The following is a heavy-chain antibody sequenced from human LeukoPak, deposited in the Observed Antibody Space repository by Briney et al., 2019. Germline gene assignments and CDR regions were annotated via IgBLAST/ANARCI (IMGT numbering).Heavy chain of an antibody. V-gene: IGHV4-59*12. J-gene: IGHJ4*02. CDR3: ARVRGYSYGPNKYYFDY. D-gene: IGHD5-18*01. CDR1: GGSISSYY. Sequence: SSETLSLTCTVSGGSISSYYWSWIRQPPGKGLEWIGYIYYSGTTNYNPSLKSRVTISVDTFKNQFSLKLSSVTAADTAVYYCARVRGYSYGPNKYYFDYWGQGTLVTVSS. CDR2: IYYSGTT.